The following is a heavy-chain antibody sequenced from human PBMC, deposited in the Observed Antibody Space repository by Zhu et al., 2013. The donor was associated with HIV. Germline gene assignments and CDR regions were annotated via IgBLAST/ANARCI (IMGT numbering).Heavy chain of an antibody. V-gene: IGHV1-2*04. CDR2: INPNSGGT. CDR3: AREHVVRGVSSFGMDV. Sequence: QVQLVQSGAEVKKSGASVKVSCKASGYTFIDYYLHWVRQAPGQGLEWMGWINPNSGGTHYAQKFQGWVTMTRDTSISTAYMELSRLKSDDTAVYYCAREHVVRGVSSFGMDVWGHGTTVTVSS. J-gene: IGHJ6*02. D-gene: IGHD3-10*01. CDR1: GYTFIDYY.